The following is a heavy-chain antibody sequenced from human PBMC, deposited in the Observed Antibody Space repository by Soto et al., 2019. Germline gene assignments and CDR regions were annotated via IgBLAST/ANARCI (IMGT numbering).Heavy chain of an antibody. V-gene: IGHV4-59*11. D-gene: IGHD5-12*01. Sequence: SETLSLTCTFPSDSIDSHYWSWIRQPPGKGLEWIGYVYYNGYASYNPSLKSRVTMSVDTSKNQFSLKLSSVTAADTAVYYCARDQRRYGFRTSWFDPWGQGTLVTVSS. CDR3: ARDQRRYGFRTSWFDP. J-gene: IGHJ5*02. CDR2: VYYNGYA. CDR1: SDSIDSHY.